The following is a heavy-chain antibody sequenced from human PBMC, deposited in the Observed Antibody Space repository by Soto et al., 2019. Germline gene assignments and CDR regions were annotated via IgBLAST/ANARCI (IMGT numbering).Heavy chain of an antibody. D-gene: IGHD6-13*01. J-gene: IGHJ5*02. Sequence: PWGSLRLSCSASVFTFRSFTMNWVRHAPGKGLEWVSTISSNSSYIYYTDALRGRFTISRDNAKNSLHLQMNSLRAEDTAVYYCTRDASRDSSARGWFDPWGPGTLVTVSS. CDR2: ISSNSSYI. CDR1: VFTFRSFT. CDR3: TRDASRDSSARGWFDP. V-gene: IGHV3-21*01.